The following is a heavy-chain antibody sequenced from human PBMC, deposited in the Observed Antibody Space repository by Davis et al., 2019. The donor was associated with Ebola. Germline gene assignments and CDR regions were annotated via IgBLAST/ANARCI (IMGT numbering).Heavy chain of an antibody. CDR3: PRGGRVVSKYQLLLSDWFDP. Sequence: MPSQTLSLTCAVYGGSFSGYYWSWISQPPGKVLEWIGEITHSGSTNYNPSLKSRVTISVDTSKNQFPLKLSSVTAADTAVYYCPRGGRVVSKYQLLLSDWFDPWGQGTLVTVSS. J-gene: IGHJ5*02. V-gene: IGHV4-34*01. CDR1: GGSFSGYY. CDR2: ITHSGST. D-gene: IGHD2-2*01.